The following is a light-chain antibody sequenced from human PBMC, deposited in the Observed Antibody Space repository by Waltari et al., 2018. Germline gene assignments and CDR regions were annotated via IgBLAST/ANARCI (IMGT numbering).Light chain of an antibody. CDR1: QSVSRY. V-gene: IGKV3-20*01. J-gene: IGKJ1*01. CDR3: QKYGTLPAT. CDR2: DTS. Sequence: ESVLTQSPGTLSLSPGERATLSCRAIQSVSRYLAWYQQRPGQPPRILIYDTSTRATGIPDRFSGSGSGTDFSLTISRLEPEDFAVYYCQKYGTLPATFGQGTKVEI.